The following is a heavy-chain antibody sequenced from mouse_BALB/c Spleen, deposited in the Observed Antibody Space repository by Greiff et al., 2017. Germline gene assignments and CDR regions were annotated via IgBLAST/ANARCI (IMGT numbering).Heavy chain of an antibody. V-gene: IGHV1-20*02. CDR2: INPYNGDT. CDR3: ARNYGSSYPAWFAY. D-gene: IGHD1-1*01. J-gene: IGHJ3*01. CDR1: GYSFTGYF. Sequence: EVKLQESGPELVKPGASVKISCKASGYSFTGYFMNWVMQSHGKSLEWIGRINPYNGDTFYNQKFKGKATLTVDKSSSTAHMELRSLASEDSAVYYCARNYGSSYPAWFAYWGQGTLVTVSA.